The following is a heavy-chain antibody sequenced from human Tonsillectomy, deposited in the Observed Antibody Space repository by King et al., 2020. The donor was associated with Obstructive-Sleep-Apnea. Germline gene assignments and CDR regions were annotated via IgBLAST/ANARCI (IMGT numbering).Heavy chain of an antibody. CDR2: INTNTGNP. V-gene: IGHV7-4-1*02. D-gene: IGHD6-19*01. Sequence: QLVQSGSELKKPGASVKVSCKASGYTFTSYAMHWVRQAPGQGLEWMGWINTNTGNPTYAQGFTGRFVFSLDTSVSTAYLQISSLKAEDTAVYYCARGGIAVAGTYQPSVDYWGQGTLVTVSS. CDR1: GYTFTSYA. J-gene: IGHJ4*02. CDR3: ARGGIAVAGTYQPSVDY.